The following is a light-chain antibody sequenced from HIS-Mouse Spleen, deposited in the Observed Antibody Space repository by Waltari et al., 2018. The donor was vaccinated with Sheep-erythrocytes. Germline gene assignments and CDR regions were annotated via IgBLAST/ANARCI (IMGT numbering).Light chain of an antibody. CDR3: CSYAGSSTPWV. V-gene: IGLV2-23*01. J-gene: IGLJ3*02. Sequence: QSALTQPASVSGSPGQSIPIPCNGTSRDCGSYNLVSWYQQHPGKAPKLMIYEGSKRPSGVSNRFSGSKSGNTASLTISGLQAEDEADYYCCSYAGSSTPWVFGGGTKLTVL. CDR1: SRDCGSYNL. CDR2: EGS.